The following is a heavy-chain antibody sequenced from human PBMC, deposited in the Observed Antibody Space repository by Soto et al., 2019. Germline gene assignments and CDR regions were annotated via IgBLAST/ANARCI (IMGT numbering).Heavy chain of an antibody. CDR3: ARGEYCTNGVCYPAHFFDY. D-gene: IGHD2-8*01. Sequence: GGSLRLSCAASGFTFSSYGMHWVRQAPGKGLEWVAAIWYDGSNKYYADSVKGRFTISRDNSKNTLYLQMNSLRAEDTAVYYCARGEYCTNGVCYPAHFFDYWGQGTLVTVSS. J-gene: IGHJ4*02. CDR1: GFTFSSYG. V-gene: IGHV3-33*01. CDR2: IWYDGSNK.